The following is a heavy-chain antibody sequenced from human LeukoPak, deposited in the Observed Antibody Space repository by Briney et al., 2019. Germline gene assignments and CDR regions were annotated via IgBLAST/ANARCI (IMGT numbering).Heavy chain of an antibody. CDR2: IKSKTDGETT. D-gene: IGHD6-13*01. CDR3: TRRLSSSRYYDY. Sequence: PGRSLSLSWAPSRFTFSNAWMSWVRQAPGKGLEWVGRIKSKTDGETTDYAAPVKGRFTISRDDSKNTLYLQMNSLKTEDTAVYYCTRRLSSSRYYDYWGQGTLVTVSS. J-gene: IGHJ4*02. CDR1: RFTFSNAW. V-gene: IGHV3-15*01.